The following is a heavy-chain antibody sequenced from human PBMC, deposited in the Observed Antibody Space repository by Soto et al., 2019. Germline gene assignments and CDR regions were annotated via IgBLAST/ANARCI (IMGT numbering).Heavy chain of an antibody. Sequence: SGPTLVNPTQTLTLTCTISGFSLSTDGMCVSWIRQPPGKALEWLARIDWNDDKYYSTSLKTRLTISKDTSKNQAVLTMTKLDPSDTATYYCARVWWFGEKEYFQNWGQGTLVTVSS. CDR1: GFSLSTDGMC. CDR2: IDWNDDK. V-gene: IGHV2-70*11. D-gene: IGHD2-21*01. J-gene: IGHJ1*01. CDR3: ARVWWFGEKEYFQN.